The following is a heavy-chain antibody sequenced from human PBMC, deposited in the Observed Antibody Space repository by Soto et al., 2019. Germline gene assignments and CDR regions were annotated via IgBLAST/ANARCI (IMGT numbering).Heavy chain of an antibody. CDR3: VRDLWGFES. Sequence: GGALRISSSTSWFTLSSYSFHRVRQAPGKGLESVSVTYSKGGSTHYADSVRGRFTISTDNSKNTLNLQMSSLRAEDTAVYYCVRDLWGFESWGQGTLVTVSS. J-gene: IGHJ4*02. CDR1: WFTLSSYS. CDR2: TYSKGGST. D-gene: IGHD3-16*01. V-gene: IGHV3-64D*08.